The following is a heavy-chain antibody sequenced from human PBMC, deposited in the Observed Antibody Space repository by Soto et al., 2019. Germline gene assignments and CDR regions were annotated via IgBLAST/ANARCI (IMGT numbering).Heavy chain of an antibody. J-gene: IGHJ5*02. D-gene: IGHD6-19*01. Sequence: SETLSLTCTLSGGSISRSGYYWGWIRQPPGKGLEWIGSIYDSGSTYYNPSLKSRATISVDTSKNPFSLKLSSVTAADTAVYYCETHNNGWYQWFDPWGQGTLVTVSS. CDR2: IYDSGST. CDR1: GGSISRSGYY. CDR3: ETHNNGWYQWFDP. V-gene: IGHV4-39*01.